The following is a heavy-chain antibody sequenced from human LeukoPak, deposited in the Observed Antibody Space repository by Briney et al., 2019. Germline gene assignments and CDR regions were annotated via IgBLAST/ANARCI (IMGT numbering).Heavy chain of an antibody. CDR1: GGSINSYY. CDR2: IYYSGST. D-gene: IGHD1-1*01. Sequence: SETLSLTCTVSGGSINSYYWSWIRQPPGKGLEWIGYIYYSGSTNYNPSLKSRVTISVDTSKNQFSLKLSSVTAADTAVYYCARSLDPWFDPWGQGTLVTVFS. J-gene: IGHJ5*02. CDR3: ARSLDPWFDP. V-gene: IGHV4-59*01.